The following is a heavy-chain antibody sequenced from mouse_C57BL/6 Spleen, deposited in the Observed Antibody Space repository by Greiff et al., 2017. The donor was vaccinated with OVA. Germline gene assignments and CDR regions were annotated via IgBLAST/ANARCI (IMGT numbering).Heavy chain of an antibody. CDR2: IYTGDGDN. D-gene: IGHD1-1*01. V-gene: IGHV1-80*01. J-gene: IGHJ2*01. CDR1: GYAFSSYW. Sequence: VQLQQSGAELVKPGASVKISCKASGYAFSSYWMNWVKQRPGKGLEWIGQIYTGDGDNNYNGKFKGKSTLTADKSSSTAYMQLSSLTYEDPAVYFCARRESYCSSFYWGQGTTLTVSS. CDR3: ARRESYCSSFY.